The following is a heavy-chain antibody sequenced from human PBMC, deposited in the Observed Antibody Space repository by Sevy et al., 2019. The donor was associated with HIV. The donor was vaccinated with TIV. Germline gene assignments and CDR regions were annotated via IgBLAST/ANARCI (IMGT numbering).Heavy chain of an antibody. V-gene: IGHV4-59*01. J-gene: IGHJ6*02. Sequence: SETLSLTCTVSGGSISSYYWNWIRQSPGKGLEWIGYFYYTGSTNYNPSLKSRVTISVDTSKNQFSLKLTSVTAADTAVYYWARELISGRYYGMDVWGQGTTVTVSS. D-gene: IGHD6-19*01. CDR3: ARELISGRYYGMDV. CDR2: FYYTGST. CDR1: GGSISSYY.